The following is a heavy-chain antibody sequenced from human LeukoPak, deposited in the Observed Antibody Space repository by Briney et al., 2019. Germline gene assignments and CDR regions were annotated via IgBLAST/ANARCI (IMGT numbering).Heavy chain of an antibody. CDR3: AREVFDY. V-gene: IGHV3-30-3*01. CDR2: ISYDGSNE. Sequence: PGRSLRLSCAASGFTFSSYAMHWVRQAPGKGLEWVAVISYDGSNEYYADSVKGRFTISRDNSKNTLYLQMNSLRAEDTAVYYCAREVFDYWGQGTLVTVSS. J-gene: IGHJ4*02. CDR1: GFTFSSYA.